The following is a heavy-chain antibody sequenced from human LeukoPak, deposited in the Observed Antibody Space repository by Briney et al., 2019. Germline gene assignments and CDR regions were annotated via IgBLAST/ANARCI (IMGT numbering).Heavy chain of an antibody. J-gene: IGHJ6*03. D-gene: IGHD4-17*01. CDR2: INWNGGST. CDR1: GFTFDDYG. CDR3: ARVPLDYGDYPYYYYYYMDV. V-gene: IGHV3-20*04. Sequence: SGGSLRLSCAASGFTFDDYGMSWVRQAPGKGLEWVSGINWNGGSTGYADSVKGRFTISRDNAKNSLYLQMNSLRAEDTALYYCARVPLDYGDYPYYYYYYMDVWGKGTTVTVSS.